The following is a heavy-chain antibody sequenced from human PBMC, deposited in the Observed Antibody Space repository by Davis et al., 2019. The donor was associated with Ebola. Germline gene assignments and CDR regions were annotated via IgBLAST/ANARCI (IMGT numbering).Heavy chain of an antibody. CDR3: AKVLTSGWYVDALDI. CDR1: GFTFSNDG. CDR2: SPPDGSYR. J-gene: IGHJ3*02. D-gene: IGHD6-19*01. Sequence: GESLKISCAASGFTFSNDGMHWVRQAPGKGLDWVAVSPPDGSYRYYADSVKGRFTISRDNSKNTLYLEMISLRPEDTAVYYCAKVLTSGWYVDALDIWGQGTMVTVSS. V-gene: IGHV3-30*02.